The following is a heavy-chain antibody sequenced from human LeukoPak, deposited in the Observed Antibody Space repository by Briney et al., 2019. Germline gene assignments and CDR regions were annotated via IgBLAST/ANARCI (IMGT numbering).Heavy chain of an antibody. CDR2: ISSGSSTI. CDR3: AKELLFGGLPLWYFDS. V-gene: IGHV3-48*01. D-gene: IGHD3-10*01. CDR1: GFTFSSYS. J-gene: IGHJ4*02. Sequence: GGSLRLSCAASGFTFSSYSMNWVRQALGKGLEWVSYISSGSSTIYYADSVKGRFTISRDNSKTTLYLQMNSLRAEDTAVYSCAKELLFGGLPLWYFDSWGQGTLVTVSS.